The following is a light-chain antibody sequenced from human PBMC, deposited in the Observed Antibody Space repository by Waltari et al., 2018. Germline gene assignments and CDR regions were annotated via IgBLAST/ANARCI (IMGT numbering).Light chain of an antibody. CDR1: SKKLAHQG. CDR3: SAWDRSLGAWV. V-gene: IGLV10-54*04. Sequence: QAGLTQPPSMSKGLRKTATLTCTVHSKKLAHQGAAWLQQHQGHPPKVLSYRNNNRPSGISERFSASRSGNAASLTITGLQAEDEADYYCSAWDRSLGAWVFGGGTKLTVL. J-gene: IGLJ3*02. CDR2: RNN.